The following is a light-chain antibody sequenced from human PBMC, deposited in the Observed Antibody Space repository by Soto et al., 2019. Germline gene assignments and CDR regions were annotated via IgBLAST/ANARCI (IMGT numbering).Light chain of an antibody. Sequence: EMVMTQSPATLSVSPGYTATLSCRASQSVSSNLAWYQQKPGQAPRLLIYGASTRATGIPARFSGSGSGTEFTLTISSLQSEDFAVYYCQQYNNWPLTFGGGTKVDIK. CDR2: GAS. CDR3: QQYNNWPLT. V-gene: IGKV3-15*01. J-gene: IGKJ4*01. CDR1: QSVSSN.